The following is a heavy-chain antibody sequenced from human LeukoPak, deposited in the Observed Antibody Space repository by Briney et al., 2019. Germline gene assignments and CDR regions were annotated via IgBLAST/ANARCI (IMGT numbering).Heavy chain of an antibody. J-gene: IGHJ4*02. CDR3: ARGVYGSDSY. V-gene: IGHV4-4*02. Sequence: PSETLSLTCAVSGGSISSDNWWIWVRQPPGKGLEWIGEIYHSGRAHYTPSLKSRVNMSVDKSKNQFSLSLSSVTAADTAVYHCARGVYGSDSYWGQGNLVTVSS. D-gene: IGHD6-19*01. CDR1: GGSISSDNW. CDR2: IYHSGRA.